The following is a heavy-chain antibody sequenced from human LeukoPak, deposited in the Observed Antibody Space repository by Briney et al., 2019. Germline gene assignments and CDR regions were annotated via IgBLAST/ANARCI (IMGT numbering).Heavy chain of an antibody. CDR3: ARSATTVTTNYYYYYYMDV. D-gene: IGHD4-11*01. J-gene: IGHJ6*03. Sequence: GESLKISCKGSGYSFTSYWICWVRQMPGKGLEWMGIIYPGDSDTRYSPSFQGQVTISADKSISTAYLQWSSLKASDTAMYYCARSATTVTTNYYYYYYMDVWGKGTTVTVSS. V-gene: IGHV5-51*01. CDR1: GYSFTSYW. CDR2: IYPGDSDT.